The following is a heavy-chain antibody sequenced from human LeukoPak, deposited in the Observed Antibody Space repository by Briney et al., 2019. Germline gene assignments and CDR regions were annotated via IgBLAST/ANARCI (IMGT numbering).Heavy chain of an antibody. J-gene: IGHJ4*02. V-gene: IGHV1-58*02. CDR3: AADDLNIGH. CDR2: IVVGSGKT. Sequence: SVKVSCKASGFSFGSSAIQWVRQAPGQRLECIGWIVVGSGKTNYAQKFQERTTITRDMSTSTVYMELSSLRSEDTAVYYCAADDLNIGHWGQGSLVTVSS. CDR1: GFSFGSSA. D-gene: IGHD2/OR15-2a*01.